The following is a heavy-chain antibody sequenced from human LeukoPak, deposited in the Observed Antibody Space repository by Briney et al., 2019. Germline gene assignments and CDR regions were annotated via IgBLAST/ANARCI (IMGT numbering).Heavy chain of an antibody. CDR2: INEDGRVT. Sequence: GGSLRLSCTASGFTFSSYWVHWVRQSQEKRLVWVSRINEDGRVTDYADSVKGRFTISRDNSKNTLYLQMNSLRAEDTAVYYCANLRGTTSDYWGQGTLVTVSS. V-gene: IGHV3-74*01. CDR3: ANLRGTTSDY. CDR1: GFTFSSYW. D-gene: IGHD4-17*01. J-gene: IGHJ4*02.